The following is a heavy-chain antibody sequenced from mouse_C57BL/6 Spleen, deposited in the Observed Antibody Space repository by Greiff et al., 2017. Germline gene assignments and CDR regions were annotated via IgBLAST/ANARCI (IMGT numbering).Heavy chain of an antibody. CDR3: AREEDDYDGAWFAY. Sequence: QVQLHQPVAELVKPGASGTMSCKASGYTFTSSRITRVKQRPGQGLAWIGDSYPGSGSTNYNEKFKSKATLTVDTSSSTAYMQLSSLTSEDSAVYYCAREEDDYDGAWFAYWGQGTLVTVSA. CDR2: SYPGSGST. CDR1: GYTFTSSR. D-gene: IGHD2-4*01. V-gene: IGHV1-55*01. J-gene: IGHJ3*01.